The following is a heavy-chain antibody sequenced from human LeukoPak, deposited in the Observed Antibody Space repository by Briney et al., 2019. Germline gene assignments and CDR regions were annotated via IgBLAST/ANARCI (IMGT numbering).Heavy chain of an antibody. CDR2: VRLDGSNE. D-gene: IGHD4-23*01. Sequence: GGSLRLSCAASGFTFSNYGMHWVRQAPGKGLEWVAFVRLDGSNEYYADSVKGRFTISRDDSKNTIYLQMNSLKTEDTAVYYCARHMDPDFGDKKLFDYWGLGTQVTVSS. CDR1: GFTFSNYG. J-gene: IGHJ4*02. V-gene: IGHV3-30*02. CDR3: ARHMDPDFGDKKLFDY.